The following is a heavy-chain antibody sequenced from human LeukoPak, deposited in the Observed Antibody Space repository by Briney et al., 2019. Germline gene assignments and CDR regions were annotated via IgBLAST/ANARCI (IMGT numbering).Heavy chain of an antibody. D-gene: IGHD3-3*02. CDR2: INGNIDNI. V-gene: IGHV3-9*01. CDR3: VSRSFDY. J-gene: IGHJ4*02. CDR1: GFIFDDYA. Sequence: PGRSLRLSCAASGFIFDDYAMHWVRQAPGKGLEWVSGINGNIDNIGYADSVKGRFTISRDNAKNSLYLQMNSLRAEDTAVYYCVSRSFDYWGQGTLVTVSS.